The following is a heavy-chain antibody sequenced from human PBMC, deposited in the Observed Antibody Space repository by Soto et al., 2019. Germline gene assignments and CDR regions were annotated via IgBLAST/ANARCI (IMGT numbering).Heavy chain of an antibody. CDR1: GYTFTDDN. CDR3: ARDISGSYDY. D-gene: IGHD1-26*01. CDR2: INPNSGGT. J-gene: IGHJ4*02. V-gene: IGHV1-2*02. Sequence: ASLKVSCKASGYTFTDDNMHWVRQAPGQGLEWMGLINPNSGGTNYPQRFQGRVTMTRDTSISTAYMELSTLRSDDTAIYYCARDISGSYDYWGQGTLVTVSS.